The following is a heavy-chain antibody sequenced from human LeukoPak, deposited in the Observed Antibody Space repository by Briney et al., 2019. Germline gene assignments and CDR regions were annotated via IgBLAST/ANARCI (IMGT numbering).Heavy chain of an antibody. J-gene: IGHJ4*02. D-gene: IGHD5-18*01. CDR1: GFTFGDYA. CDR3: TRARGYSYGFLSSEHGDY. CDR2: IRSKAYGGTT. Sequence: GGSLRLSCTASGFTFGDYAMSWFRQAPGKGLEWVGFIRSKAYGGTTEYAASVKGRFTISRDDSKSIAYLQMNSLKTEDTAVYYCTRARGYSYGFLSSEHGDYWGQGTLVTVSS. V-gene: IGHV3-49*03.